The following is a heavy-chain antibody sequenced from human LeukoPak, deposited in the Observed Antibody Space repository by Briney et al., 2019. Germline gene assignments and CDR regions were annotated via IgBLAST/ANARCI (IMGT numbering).Heavy chain of an antibody. CDR2: IYPGDSDT. D-gene: IGHD2-2*01. V-gene: IGHV5-51*01. Sequence: GGSLKISCKVSGYSFTNYWIGWLRQMPGKGLEWMVIIYPGDSDTRYSPSFQGQVTMSADKSISTAYLQWSSLKASDTAMYYCARFTATSSPRYAFDYWGQGTLVTVSS. CDR1: GYSFTNYW. J-gene: IGHJ4*02. CDR3: ARFTATSSPRYAFDY.